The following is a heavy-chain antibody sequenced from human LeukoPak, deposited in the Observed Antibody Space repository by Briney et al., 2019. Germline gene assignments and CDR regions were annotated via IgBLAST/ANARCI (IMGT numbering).Heavy chain of an antibody. D-gene: IGHD5/OR15-5a*01. V-gene: IGHV4-39*01. CDR3: ATLVSTRYYFDY. CDR2: IYHSGIT. CDR1: GASISSGTYY. Sequence: SETLSLTCTVSGASISSGTYYWSWIRQPPGKGLEWIGNIYHSGITYYNHFNSSLKSRVTISIDTSKNQFSLRLTSVTAADTAVYFCATLVSTRYYFDYWGQGTLVTVSS. J-gene: IGHJ4*02.